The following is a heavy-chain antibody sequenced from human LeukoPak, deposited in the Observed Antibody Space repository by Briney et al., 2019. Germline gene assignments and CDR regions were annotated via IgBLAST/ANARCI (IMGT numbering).Heavy chain of an antibody. CDR3: ARRWSGYYMDV. V-gene: IGHV1-18*01. CDR2: ISGYNGNT. CDR1: GYTFTSYG. J-gene: IGHJ6*03. Sequence: ASVKVSCKASGYTFTSYGINWVRQAPGQGLEWMGWISGYNGNTNYAQKVQGRVTMTTDTSTSTAYMELRSLGSDDTAVYYCARRWSGYYMDVWGKGTTVTASS.